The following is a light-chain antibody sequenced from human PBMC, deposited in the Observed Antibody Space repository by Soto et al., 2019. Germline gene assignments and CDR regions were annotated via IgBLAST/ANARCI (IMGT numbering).Light chain of an antibody. CDR2: EVS. CDR3: SSYTSSSTLV. V-gene: IGLV2-14*01. Sequence: SVLTHPASVSWSPGQSITISCTGTSSDVGGYNYVSWYQQHPGKAPKLMIYEVSNRPSGVSNRFSGSKSGNTASLTISGLQAEDEADYYCSSYTSSSTLVFGTGTKVTVL. J-gene: IGLJ1*01. CDR1: SSDVGGYNY.